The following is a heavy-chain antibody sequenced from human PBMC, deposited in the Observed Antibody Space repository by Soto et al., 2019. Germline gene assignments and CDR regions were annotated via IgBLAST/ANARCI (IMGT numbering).Heavy chain of an antibody. CDR3: ARDFGHYGSGTYYNHYFYGLDV. Sequence: GGSLRLSYAASGFTFTTYTVNWVRQAPGKGLEWVSSITGSSTYIDYADSVKGRFTISRDNARNSLYLQMSNLRAEDTAIYYYARDFGHYGSGTYYNHYFYGLDVWGQGTTVTVSS. CDR2: ITGSSTYI. D-gene: IGHD3-10*01. V-gene: IGHV3-21*01. CDR1: GFTFTTYT. J-gene: IGHJ6*02.